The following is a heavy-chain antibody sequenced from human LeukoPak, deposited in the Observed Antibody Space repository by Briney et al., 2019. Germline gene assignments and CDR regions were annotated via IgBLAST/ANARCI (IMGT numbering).Heavy chain of an antibody. Sequence: GGSLRLSCAASGFTFNAYWMTWVRQAPGKGLEWVASIKEDGSEKYYVDSVKGRCTISRDNTNNSLYLQVNSLRVEDTAVYYCARVGTNKYDSSPYRPNDYWGQGILVIVSS. D-gene: IGHD3-22*01. CDR2: IKEDGSEK. CDR3: ARVGTNKYDSSPYRPNDY. V-gene: IGHV3-7*01. J-gene: IGHJ4*02. CDR1: GFTFNAYW.